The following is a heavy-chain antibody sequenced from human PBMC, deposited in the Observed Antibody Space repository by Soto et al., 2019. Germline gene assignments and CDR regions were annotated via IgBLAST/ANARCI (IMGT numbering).Heavy chain of an antibody. CDR1: GGSISSGGYY. D-gene: IGHD3-10*01. CDR3: ARGGTGGAGSFDY. Sequence: QVQLQESGPGLVKPSQTLSLTCTVSGGSISSGGYYWSWIRQHPGKGLEWIGYIYYSGSTYYNPSLKSRVPLSVDPSRTQSARKLGSVTAADTAVYYCARGGTGGAGSFDYWGQGTLVTVSS. J-gene: IGHJ4*02. CDR2: IYYSGST. V-gene: IGHV4-31*03.